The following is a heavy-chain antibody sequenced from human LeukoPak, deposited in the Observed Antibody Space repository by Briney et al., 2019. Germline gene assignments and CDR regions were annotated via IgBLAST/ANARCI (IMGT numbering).Heavy chain of an antibody. J-gene: IGHJ5*02. CDR1: GFTVSGTY. CDR2: IFTTGTT. Sequence: GGSLRLSCVVSGFTVSGTYISWFRQTSGKGLEWVSVIFTTGTTYYADSVKGRFTLSRDNVENTVHLQMSSLTAEDTALYYCAGDRRTSGWYASWGQGTLVTVSS. V-gene: IGHV3-53*01. CDR3: AGDRRTSGWYAS. D-gene: IGHD6-19*01.